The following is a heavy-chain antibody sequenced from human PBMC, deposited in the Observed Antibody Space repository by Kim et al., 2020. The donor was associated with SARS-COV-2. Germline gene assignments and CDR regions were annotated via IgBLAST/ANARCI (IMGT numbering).Heavy chain of an antibody. D-gene: IGHD3-3*01. V-gene: IGHV4-34*01. Sequence: SETLSLTCAVYGGSFSGYYWSWIRQPPGKGLEWIGEINHSGSTNYNPSLKSRVTISVDTSKNQFSLKLSSVTAADTAVYYCARGLPYQTGASRGFLEWLLGGWFDPWGQGTLVTVSS. CDR2: INHSGST. CDR1: GGSFSGYY. J-gene: IGHJ5*02. CDR3: ARGLPYQTGASRGFLEWLLGGWFDP.